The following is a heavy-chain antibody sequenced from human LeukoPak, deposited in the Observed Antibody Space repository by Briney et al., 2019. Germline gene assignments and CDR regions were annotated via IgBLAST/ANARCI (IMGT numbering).Heavy chain of an antibody. CDR2: IAYDGGT. CDR1: GGSITTTSYY. CDR3: ARLLGAAKTDYFDY. J-gene: IGHJ4*02. Sequence: PSGTLSLTCTVSGGSITTTSYYWGWIRQPPGKGLEWIGSIAYDGGTYYNPSLKSRVTISEDTSENQFSLRVISVTAADTALYFCARLLGAAKTDYFDYWGQGTLVTVSS. V-gene: IGHV4-39*01. D-gene: IGHD6-13*01.